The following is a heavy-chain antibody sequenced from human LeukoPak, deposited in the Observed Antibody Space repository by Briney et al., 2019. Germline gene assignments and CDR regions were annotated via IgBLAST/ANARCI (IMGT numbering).Heavy chain of an antibody. CDR3: ATFGHSSGYYSANY. D-gene: IGHD3-22*01. Sequence: ASGKVSCKASGNSVTSYAMDRVRQASGQRLEWMGWTNAGNGNTKYSQKFQGRVTITRDTSASTAYMELSSLRSEDTAVYYCATFGHSSGYYSANYWGQGTLVTVSS. V-gene: IGHV1-3*01. CDR1: GNSVTSYA. CDR2: TNAGNGNT. J-gene: IGHJ4*02.